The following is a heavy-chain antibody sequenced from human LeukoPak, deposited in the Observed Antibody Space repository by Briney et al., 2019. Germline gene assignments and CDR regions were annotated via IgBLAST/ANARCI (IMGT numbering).Heavy chain of an antibody. Sequence: ASVKVSCKASGYTFSNYDITWVRQAPGQGLEWMGWMNPHSGNPVYAQRFQGRVTMTRNTSISTVYMELSSLRSEDTAVYYCARVGGPYFYGSGSYALWGQGTGVAVSS. CDR1: GYTFSNYD. D-gene: IGHD3-10*01. CDR3: ARVGGPYFYGSGSYAL. J-gene: IGHJ4*02. V-gene: IGHV1-8*01. CDR2: MNPHSGNP.